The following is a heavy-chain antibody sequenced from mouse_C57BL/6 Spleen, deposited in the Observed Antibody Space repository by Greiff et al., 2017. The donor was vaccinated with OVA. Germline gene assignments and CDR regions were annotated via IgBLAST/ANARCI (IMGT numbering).Heavy chain of an antibody. Sequence: VQLQQSGPELVKPGASVQLSCKASGYNFPSYWMQWVKPRPGQGLAWIGEIDPSDSYTNYTQKFKGKATLTVDTSSSTAYMQLSSLTSEDSAVYYCARGEGTAQATRMDYWGQGTSVTVSS. D-gene: IGHD3-2*02. V-gene: IGHV1-50*01. CDR1: GYNFPSYW. CDR3: ARGEGTAQATRMDY. J-gene: IGHJ4*01. CDR2: IDPSDSYT.